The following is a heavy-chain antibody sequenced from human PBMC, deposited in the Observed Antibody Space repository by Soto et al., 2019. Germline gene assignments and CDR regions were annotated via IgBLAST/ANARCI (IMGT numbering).Heavy chain of an antibody. J-gene: IGHJ6*02. Sequence: QVQLVQSGAEVKKPGSSVKVSCKASGGTFSSYAISWVRQAPGQGLEWMGGIIPIFGTANYAQKLQGRVTITADESTSTAYMELSSLRSEDTAVYYCAIPIPGDGYNRGGYYYYYYGMDVWGQGTTVTVSS. V-gene: IGHV1-69*01. D-gene: IGHD3-10*01. CDR2: IIPIFGTA. CDR3: AIPIPGDGYNRGGYYYYYYGMDV. CDR1: GGTFSSYA.